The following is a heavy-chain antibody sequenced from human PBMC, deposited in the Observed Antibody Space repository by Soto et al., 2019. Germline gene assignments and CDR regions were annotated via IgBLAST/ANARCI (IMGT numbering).Heavy chain of an antibody. Sequence: QVQLVQSGAEVKKPGASVKVSCKASGYTFTSYGISWVRQAPGQGLEGMGWISACNGNTNYAQKLQGRVTMTTDTSTSTAYMELRRLRSDDTAVYYCARLLWFGELLYPPDYWGQGTLVTVSS. CDR2: ISACNGNT. J-gene: IGHJ4*02. V-gene: IGHV1-18*01. CDR3: ARLLWFGELLYPPDY. CDR1: GYTFTSYG. D-gene: IGHD3-10*01.